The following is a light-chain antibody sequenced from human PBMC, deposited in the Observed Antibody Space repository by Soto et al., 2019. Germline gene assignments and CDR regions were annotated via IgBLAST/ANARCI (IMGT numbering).Light chain of an antibody. CDR3: QTWGTGIRV. CDR2: LNSDGSH. Sequence: QSVLTQSPSASASLGASVKLTCTLSSGHSSYAIAWHQQQPEKGPRYLMKLNSDGSHSKGDGIPDRFSGSSSGAERYLTSSSLHSEDEADYYCQTWGTGIRVFGAGTKLTVL. V-gene: IGLV4-69*01. CDR1: SGHSSYA. J-gene: IGLJ2*01.